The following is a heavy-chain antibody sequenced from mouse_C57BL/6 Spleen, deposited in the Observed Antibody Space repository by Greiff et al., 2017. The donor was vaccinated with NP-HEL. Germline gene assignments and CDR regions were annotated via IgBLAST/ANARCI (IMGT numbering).Heavy chain of an antibody. Sequence: VQLQQPGAELVKPGASVKLSCKASGYTFTSYWMHWVKQRPGRGLEWIGRIDPNSGGTKYNEKFKSKATLTVDKPSSTAYMQLSSLTSEDSAVYYCAREGSTTVVATRYFDVWGTGTTVTVSS. CDR3: AREGSTTVVATRYFDV. V-gene: IGHV1-72*01. D-gene: IGHD1-1*01. CDR2: IDPNSGGT. CDR1: GYTFTSYW. J-gene: IGHJ1*03.